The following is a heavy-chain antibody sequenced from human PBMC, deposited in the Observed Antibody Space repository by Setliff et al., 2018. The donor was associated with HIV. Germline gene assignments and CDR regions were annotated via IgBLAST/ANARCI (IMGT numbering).Heavy chain of an antibody. CDR1: GGSFSGYY. V-gene: IGHV4-34*01. Sequence: SLTCAVYGGSFSGYYWSWIRQPPGKGLEWIGEIIHTGSTNYNPSLKSRVTISVDTSKNQFSLRLSSVTAADTAVYYCARGRSCSSSSCYLVYFYYYGMDVWGHGSTVTVSS. CDR3: ARGRSCSSSSCYLVYFYYYGMDV. J-gene: IGHJ6*02. D-gene: IGHD2-2*01. CDR2: IIHTGST.